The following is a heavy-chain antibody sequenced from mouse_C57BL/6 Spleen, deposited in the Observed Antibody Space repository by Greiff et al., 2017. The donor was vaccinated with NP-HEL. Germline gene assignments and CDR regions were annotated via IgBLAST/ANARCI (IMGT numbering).Heavy chain of an antibody. CDR3: ARHEADYYGSRRYFDY. CDR2: FYPGSGSI. CDR1: GYTFTEYT. D-gene: IGHD1-1*01. Sequence: QVQLQQSGAELVKPGASVKLSCKASGYTFTEYTIHWVKQRSGQGLEWIGWFYPGSGSINYNEKFKDKATLTADKSSSTVYMELSRLTSEDSAVYFCARHEADYYGSRRYFDYWGQGTTLTVSS. J-gene: IGHJ2*01. V-gene: IGHV1-62-2*01.